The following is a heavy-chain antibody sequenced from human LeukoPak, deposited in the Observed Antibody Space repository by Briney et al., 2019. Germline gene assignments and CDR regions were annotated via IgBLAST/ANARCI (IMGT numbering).Heavy chain of an antibody. J-gene: IGHJ5*02. CDR3: ARRPYYYDSSGYYYGWFDP. D-gene: IGHD3-22*01. CDR1: GGSISSYY. V-gene: IGHV4-59*01. CDR2: IYYSGST. Sequence: SETLSPTCTVSGGSISSYYWSWIRQPPGKGLEWIGYIYYSGSTNYNPSLKSRVTISVDTSKNQFSLKLSSVTAADTAVYYCARRPYYYDSSGYYYGWFDPWGQGTLVTVSS.